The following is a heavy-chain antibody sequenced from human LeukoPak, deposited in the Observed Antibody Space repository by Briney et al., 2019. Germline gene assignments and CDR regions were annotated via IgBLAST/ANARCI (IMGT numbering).Heavy chain of an antibody. Sequence: GGSLRLSCAASGFTFSSYWMSWVRQAPGKGLEWVANIKQDGSEKYYVDSVKGRFTISRDNAKNSLYLQMNSLRAEDTAVYYCARGLGIGSYYYYYMDVWGKGTTVTVSS. J-gene: IGHJ6*03. CDR3: ARGLGIGSYYYYYMDV. V-gene: IGHV3-7*01. CDR1: GFTFSSYW. CDR2: IKQDGSEK. D-gene: IGHD7-27*01.